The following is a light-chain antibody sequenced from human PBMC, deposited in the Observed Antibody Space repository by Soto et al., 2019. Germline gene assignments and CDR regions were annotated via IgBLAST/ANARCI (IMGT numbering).Light chain of an antibody. CDR3: QQYVSSQFT. V-gene: IGKV1-39*01. CDR1: QAIHSY. Sequence: DIQMTQSPSSLSASVGDRVTITCRASQAIHSYLNWYQQKPGKAPNLLIFATSTLQSGVPSRFSGSGSGTDFTLTISSLQPEDFAVYYCQQYVSSQFTFGPGTKVDIK. J-gene: IGKJ3*01. CDR2: ATS.